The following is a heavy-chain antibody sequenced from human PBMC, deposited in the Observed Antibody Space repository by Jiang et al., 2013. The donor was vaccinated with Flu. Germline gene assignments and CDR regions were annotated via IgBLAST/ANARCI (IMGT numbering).Heavy chain of an antibody. J-gene: IGHJ4*02. V-gene: IGHV1-69*01. Sequence: VQLVESGAEVKKPGSSVKVSCKASGGAFSSYAISWVRQAPGQGLEWMGGIIPIFGTANYAQRFQGRVTITADESTSTAYMELSSLRSEDTAVYYCARGADEYQLLSAYAHFDYVGPGNPGHRLL. CDR1: GGAFSSYA. D-gene: IGHD2-2*01. CDR2: IIPIFGTA. CDR3: ARGADEYQLLSAYAHFDY.